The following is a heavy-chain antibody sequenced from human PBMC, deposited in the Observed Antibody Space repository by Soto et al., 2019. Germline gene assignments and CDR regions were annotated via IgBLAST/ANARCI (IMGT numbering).Heavy chain of an antibody. CDR3: ARDVRSTEYDFWSGYPHPNWFDP. CDR2: ISAYNGNT. Sequence: QVQLVQSGAEVKKPGASVKVSCKASGYTFTSYGISWVRQAPGQGLEWMGWISAYNGNTNYAQKLQGRVTMTTDTSTSTAYMELRSLRSDDTAMYYCARDVRSTEYDFWSGYPHPNWFDPWGQGTLVTVSS. V-gene: IGHV1-18*01. D-gene: IGHD3-3*01. J-gene: IGHJ5*02. CDR1: GYTFTSYG.